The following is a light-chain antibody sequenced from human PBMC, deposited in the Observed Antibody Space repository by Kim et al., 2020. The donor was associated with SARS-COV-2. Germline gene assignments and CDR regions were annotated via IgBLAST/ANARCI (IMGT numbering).Light chain of an antibody. Sequence: EIVLTQFPGTLSLSPGERATLSCRASQSVSSSYVAWYQQKPGQAPRLLIYGASRRATGIPDRFSGSGSGTDFTLTISRLEPEDFAVYYCQPYGSSPRTFGQGTKVDIK. CDR1: QSVSSSY. V-gene: IGKV3-20*01. CDR2: GAS. CDR3: QPYGSSPRT. J-gene: IGKJ1*01.